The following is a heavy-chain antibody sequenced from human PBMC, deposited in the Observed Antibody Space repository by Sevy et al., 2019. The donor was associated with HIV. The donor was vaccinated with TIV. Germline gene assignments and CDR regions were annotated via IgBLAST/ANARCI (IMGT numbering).Heavy chain of an antibody. CDR1: GYTLSKLF. V-gene: IGHV1-24*01. CDR3: ATVGLRSCSGGSCYLWDWLDP. CDR2: SDPQDVET. D-gene: IGHD2-15*01. Sequence: ASVKVSCKVSGYTLSKLFIHWVRQAPGKGLEWMGNSDPQDVETTYARSFQGRVTMTEDTSTDTAYMELSSLTAEDTAVYYCATVGLRSCSGGSCYLWDWLDPWGQGTLVTVSS. J-gene: IGHJ5*02.